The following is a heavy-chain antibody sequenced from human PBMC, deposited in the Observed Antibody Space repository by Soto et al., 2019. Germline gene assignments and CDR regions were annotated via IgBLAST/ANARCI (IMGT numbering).Heavy chain of an antibody. J-gene: IGHJ6*02. D-gene: IGHD5-12*01. V-gene: IGHV4-30-4*01. CDR2: IYYSGST. CDR1: GGSISSGDYY. CDR3: ARDLAISARYDFYYYGMDV. Sequence: SETLSLTCTVSGGSISSGDYYWSWIRQPPGKGLEWIGYIYYSGSTYYNPSLKSRVTISVDTSKNQFSLKLSSVTAADTAVYYCARDLAISARYDFYYYGMDVWGQGTTVTVSS.